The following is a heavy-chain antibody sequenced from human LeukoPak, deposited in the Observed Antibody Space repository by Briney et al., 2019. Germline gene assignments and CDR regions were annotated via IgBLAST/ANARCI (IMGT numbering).Heavy chain of an antibody. D-gene: IGHD2-15*01. Sequence: SETLSLTCAVYGGSFSGYYWSWIRQPPGKGLEWIGEINHSGSTNYNPSLKSRVTISVDTSNNQFSLKLSSVTAAETAVYYCARGGYCSGGSCSNYYYYGMDVWGKGTTVTVSS. CDR1: GGSFSGYY. V-gene: IGHV4-34*01. CDR2: INHSGST. CDR3: ARGGYCSGGSCSNYYYYGMDV. J-gene: IGHJ6*04.